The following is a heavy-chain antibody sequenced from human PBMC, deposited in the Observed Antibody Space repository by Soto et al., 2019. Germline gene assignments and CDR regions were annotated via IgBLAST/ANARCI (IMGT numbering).Heavy chain of an antibody. J-gene: IGHJ4*02. CDR2: ISGSGGST. CDR3: AKAHSNIVVVPAAIYY. D-gene: IGHD2-2*01. Sequence: GGSLRLSCAASGFTFSSYAMSWVRQAPGKGLEWVSAISGSGGSTYYADSVKGRFTISRDNSKNTLYLQMNSLRAEDTDVYYCAKAHSNIVVVPAAIYYWGQGTLVTVSS. V-gene: IGHV3-23*01. CDR1: GFTFSSYA.